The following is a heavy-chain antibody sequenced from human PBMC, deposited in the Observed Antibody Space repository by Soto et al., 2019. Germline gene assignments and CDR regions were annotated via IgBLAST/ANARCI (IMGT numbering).Heavy chain of an antibody. CDR3: ARVPANYSGSGRRMHYYYYGMDV. Sequence: QVQLQESGPGLVKPSQTLSLTCTVSGGSISSGGYYWSWIRQHPGKGLEWIGYIYYSGSTYYNPSLKSRVTISVDTSKNQFSLKLSSVTAADTAVYYCARVPANYSGSGRRMHYYYYGMDVWGQGTTVTVSS. D-gene: IGHD3-10*01. CDR1: GGSISSGGYY. V-gene: IGHV4-31*03. J-gene: IGHJ6*02. CDR2: IYYSGST.